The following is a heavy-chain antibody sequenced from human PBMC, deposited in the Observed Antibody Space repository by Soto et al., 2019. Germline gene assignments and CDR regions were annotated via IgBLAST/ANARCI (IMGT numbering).Heavy chain of an antibody. Sequence: ETLSLTCTVSGGSISSYYWSWIRQPPGKGLEWIGYIYYSGRTNYNPSLKSRVTISVDTSKNQFSLKLSSVTAADTAVYYCARGYCSSTICYIWDNWFDPWGQGTLVPVSS. CDR3: ARGYCSSTICYIWDNWFDP. CDR2: IYYSGRT. J-gene: IGHJ5*02. V-gene: IGHV4-59*01. D-gene: IGHD2-2*02. CDR1: GGSISSYY.